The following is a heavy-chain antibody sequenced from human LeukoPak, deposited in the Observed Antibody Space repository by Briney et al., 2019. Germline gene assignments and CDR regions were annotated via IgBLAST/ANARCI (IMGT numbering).Heavy chain of an antibody. CDR1: GFTYSNCA. V-gene: IGHV3-23*01. D-gene: IGHD3-10*01. Sequence: GGSLRLSCAASGFTYSNCAMSWVRQAPGKGLEWVSGISGSGTNTYYADSVKGRLTISKDNSKNTLYLQMNNLRVEDTAVYYCAKVLNYYGTFDIWGQGTVVTVSS. CDR2: ISGSGTNT. J-gene: IGHJ3*02. CDR3: AKVLNYYGTFDI.